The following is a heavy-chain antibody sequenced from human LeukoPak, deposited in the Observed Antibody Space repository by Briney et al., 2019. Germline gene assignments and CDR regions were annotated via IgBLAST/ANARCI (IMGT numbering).Heavy chain of an antibody. D-gene: IGHD3-22*01. V-gene: IGHV1-8*01. CDR1: GYTFTSYD. CDR2: MNPNSGNT. CDR3: ARPDSKERAEYFQH. Sequence: ASVKVSCKASGYTFTSYDINWVRQATGQGLEWMGWMNPNSGNTGYAQKFQGRVTMTRNTSISTAYMELSSLRSEDTAVYYCARPDSKERAEYFQHWGQGTLVTVSS. J-gene: IGHJ1*01.